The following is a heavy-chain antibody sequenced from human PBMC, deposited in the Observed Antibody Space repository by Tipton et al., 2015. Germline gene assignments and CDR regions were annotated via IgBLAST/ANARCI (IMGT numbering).Heavy chain of an antibody. D-gene: IGHD6-13*01. CDR1: GGSFSGYY. Sequence: LRLSCAVYGGSFSGYYWNWIRQPPGKGLEWIGEINHSGNTNYNPSLKSRVTISLDTSKKQFSLKLSSVTAADTAVYYCVSISFSSSWWTVYYFDYWGQGTVVTVSS. V-gene: IGHV4-34*01. CDR2: INHSGNT. J-gene: IGHJ4*02. CDR3: VSISFSSSWWTVYYFDY.